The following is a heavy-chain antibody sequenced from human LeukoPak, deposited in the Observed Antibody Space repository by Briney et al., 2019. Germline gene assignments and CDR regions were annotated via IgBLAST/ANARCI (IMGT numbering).Heavy chain of an antibody. D-gene: IGHD3-22*01. CDR2: ISGSGGST. Sequence: GGSLRLSCAASGFTFSSYAMSWVRQAPGKGLEWVSAISGSGGSTYYADSVKGRFTISRDNSKNTLYLQMNSLRAEDTAVYYCAKAYYYDSSGYSDYWGQGTLVTVSS. J-gene: IGHJ4*02. CDR3: AKAYYYDSSGYSDY. V-gene: IGHV3-23*01. CDR1: GFTFSSYA.